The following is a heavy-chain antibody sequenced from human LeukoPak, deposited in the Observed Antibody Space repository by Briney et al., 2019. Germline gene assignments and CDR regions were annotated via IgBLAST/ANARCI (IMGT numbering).Heavy chain of an antibody. CDR1: GYSFTSYW. CDR2: IDPSDSYT. CDR3: ARGGDYGSGSYYNSDYYYGMDV. J-gene: IGHJ6*04. Sequence: GESLKISCKGSGYSFTSYWISWVRQMPGKGLEWMGRIDPSDSYTTYSPSFQGHVTISADKSISTAYLQWSSLKASDTAMYYCARGGDYGSGSYYNSDYYYGMDVWGKGTTVTVSS. D-gene: IGHD3-10*01. V-gene: IGHV5-10-1*01.